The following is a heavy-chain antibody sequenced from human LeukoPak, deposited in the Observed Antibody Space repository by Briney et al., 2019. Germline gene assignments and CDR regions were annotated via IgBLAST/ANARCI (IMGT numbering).Heavy chain of an antibody. V-gene: IGHV3-20*04. Sequence: PGGSLRLSCVASGFTFDDYGISWVRQAPGKGLEWVSRIHWNSGSTRYADSVKGRFTISRDNSKNTLYLQMNSLRAEDTAVYYCAKDRSCSSPSCRKSPFDYWGQGTLVTVSS. D-gene: IGHD2-2*01. J-gene: IGHJ4*02. CDR2: IHWNSGST. CDR1: GFTFDDYG. CDR3: AKDRSCSSPSCRKSPFDY.